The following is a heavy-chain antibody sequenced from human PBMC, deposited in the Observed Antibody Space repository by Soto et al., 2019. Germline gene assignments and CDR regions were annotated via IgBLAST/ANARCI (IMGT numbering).Heavy chain of an antibody. CDR3: ARGLEYYDFWSGSDYYYYMDV. D-gene: IGHD3-3*01. Sequence: EVQLVESGGGLVKPGGSLRLSCAASGFTFSSYSMNWVRQAPGKGLEWVSSIIRSSSYIYYADSVKGRFTISTDNAKNSLYLQMNSLRAEDTAVYYCARGLEYYDFWSGSDYYYYMDVWGKGTTVTVSS. J-gene: IGHJ6*03. CDR2: IIRSSSYI. V-gene: IGHV3-21*01. CDR1: GFTFSSYS.